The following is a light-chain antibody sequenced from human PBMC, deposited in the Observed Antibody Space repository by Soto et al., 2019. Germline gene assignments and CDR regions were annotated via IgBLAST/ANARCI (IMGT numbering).Light chain of an antibody. V-gene: IGKV3-20*01. CDR1: RSLSSSS. Sequence: EIGLTQSPGTLSLSPGERAALSCRASRSLSSSSLAWYQQKPGHSPALLIYGASRRAAGVPDRFSASHSGPDVTLTISALEPEDFALYFYHQSDTTPWTYGQDYRVESK. J-gene: IGKJ1*01. CDR2: GAS. CDR3: HQSDTTPWT.